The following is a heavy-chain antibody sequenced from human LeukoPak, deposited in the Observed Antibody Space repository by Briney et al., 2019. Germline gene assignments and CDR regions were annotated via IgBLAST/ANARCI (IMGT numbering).Heavy chain of an antibody. Sequence: SETLFLTCTVSGGSISSSSHYWGWIRQPPGKDLEWIGSIYYSGSTYYNPSLKSRVTISVDTSKNQFSLKLSSVTAADTAVYYCARESMVTTLLDYWGQGTLVTVSS. CDR1: GGSISSSSHY. V-gene: IGHV4-39*02. CDR2: IYYSGST. J-gene: IGHJ4*02. CDR3: ARESMVTTLLDY. D-gene: IGHD4-17*01.